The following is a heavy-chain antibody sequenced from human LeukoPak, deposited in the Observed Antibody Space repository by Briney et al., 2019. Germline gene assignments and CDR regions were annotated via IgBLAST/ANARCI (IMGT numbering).Heavy chain of an antibody. CDR1: GSGFTSYW. V-gene: IGHV5-51*01. Sequence: GASRKISSKGSGSGFTSYWIGWARPTPGKGLGGMGSIYPGDSDTRYSPSFQGQVTISADKSISTAYLQWSSLNASDTAMYYCARSGDTAMVVEYSGQGTLVTVSS. D-gene: IGHD5-18*01. CDR2: IYPGDSDT. J-gene: IGHJ4*02. CDR3: ARSGDTAMVVEY.